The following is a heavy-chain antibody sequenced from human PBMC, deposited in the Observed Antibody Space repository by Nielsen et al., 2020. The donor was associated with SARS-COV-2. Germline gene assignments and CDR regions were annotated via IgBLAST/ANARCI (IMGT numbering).Heavy chain of an antibody. CDR3: ARGPYIGDYVESFDI. V-gene: IGHV3-7*03. CDR2: IKQDGSER. Sequence: GESLKISCAASGFTFSFYWMNWVANIKQDGSERYYVDSVKGRFTISRDSAKNSLYLQMNSLRAEDTAVYYCARGPYIGDYVESFDIWGQGTLVTVSS. D-gene: IGHD4-17*01. J-gene: IGHJ3*02. CDR1: GFTFSFYW.